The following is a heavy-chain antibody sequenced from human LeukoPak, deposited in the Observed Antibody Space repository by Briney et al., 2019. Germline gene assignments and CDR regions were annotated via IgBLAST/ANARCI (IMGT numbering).Heavy chain of an antibody. CDR3: ARGAFWSGYRSLNWFDP. CDR1: GGSFSGYY. D-gene: IGHD3-3*01. J-gene: IGHJ5*02. V-gene: IGHV4-59*12. Sequence: SETLSLTCAVYGGSFSGYYWSWIRQPPGKGLEWIGYIYYSGSTNYNPSLKSRVTISVDTSKNQFSLKLGSVTAADTAVYYCARGAFWSGYRSLNWFDPWGQGTLVTVSS. CDR2: IYYSGST.